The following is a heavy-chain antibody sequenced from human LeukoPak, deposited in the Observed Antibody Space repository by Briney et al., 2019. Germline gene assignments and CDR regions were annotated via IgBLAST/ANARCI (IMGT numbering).Heavy chain of an antibody. V-gene: IGHV1-2*02. CDR2: INPNSGGT. CDR1: GYRFTGYY. CDR3: ARKGYWIAAAGGFDY. J-gene: IGHJ4*02. Sequence: ASVKVSCKTSGYRFTGYYMHWVRQAPGQGLEWMGWINPNSGGTNYAQKFQGRVTMTRDTSISTAYMELSRLRSDDTAVYYCARKGYWIAAAGGFDYWGQGTLVTVSS. D-gene: IGHD6-13*01.